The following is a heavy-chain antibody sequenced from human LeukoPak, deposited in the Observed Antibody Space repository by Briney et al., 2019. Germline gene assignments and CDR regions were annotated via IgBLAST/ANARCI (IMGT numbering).Heavy chain of an antibody. D-gene: IGHD2-2*01. CDR2: IYYSGST. CDR1: GGSISSYD. CDR3: ARAGALYCSSTSCYQYYYYYYMDV. V-gene: IGHV4-59*01. Sequence: PSETLSLTCTVSGGSISSYDWSWIRQPPGKGLEWVGYIYYSGSTNYNPSLKRRVTISVDTSENQFSLKLSSVTAADWAVYYCARAGALYCSSTSCYQYYYYYYMDVWGKGTTVTVSS. J-gene: IGHJ6*03.